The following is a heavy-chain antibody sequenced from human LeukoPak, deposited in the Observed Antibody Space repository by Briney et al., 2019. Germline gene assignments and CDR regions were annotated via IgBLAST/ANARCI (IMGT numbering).Heavy chain of an antibody. V-gene: IGHV3-23*01. CDR1: GFIFSTYT. Sequence: GGSLRLYCAASGFIFSTYTMNWVRQAPGKGLEWVSSISSSGGSTYYADSVKGRFTISRDNSKNTLYLQVNSLRAEDTAVYYCAKAAVYHDSCPDSWSQGTLVTVSS. CDR3: AKAAVYHDSCPDS. CDR2: ISSSGGST. J-gene: IGHJ4*02. D-gene: IGHD5/OR15-5a*01.